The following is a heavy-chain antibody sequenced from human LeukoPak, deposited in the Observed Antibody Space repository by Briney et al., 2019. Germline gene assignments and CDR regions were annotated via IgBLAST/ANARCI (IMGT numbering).Heavy chain of an antibody. V-gene: IGHV4-59*11. CDR2: TSYGGST. D-gene: IGHD2-21*02. J-gene: IGHJ6*03. CDR3: ASSGVTGNYYYYMDV. Sequence: SETLSLTCIVSGGSISSHYWTWIRRSAGKGLQWIVYTSYGGSTNYDPSLKSRVTISVDTSKNQFSLKLTSVTAADTAVYYCASSGVTGNYYYYMDVWGKGTTVTVSS. CDR1: GGSISSHY.